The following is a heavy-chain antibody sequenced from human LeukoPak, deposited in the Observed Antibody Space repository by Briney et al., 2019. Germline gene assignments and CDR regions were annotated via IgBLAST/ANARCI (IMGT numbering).Heavy chain of an antibody. CDR2: IYYSGST. CDR3: ARRWELLGGFAY. V-gene: IGHV4-38-2*02. CDR1: GYSISSGYY. J-gene: IGHJ4*02. Sequence: SETLSLTCTVSGYSISSGYYWGWIRLPPGEGLEWIGSIYYSGSTYYNPSLKSRVTISVDTSKNQFSLKLSSVTAADTAVYYCARRWELLGGFAYWGQGTLVTVSS. D-gene: IGHD1-26*01.